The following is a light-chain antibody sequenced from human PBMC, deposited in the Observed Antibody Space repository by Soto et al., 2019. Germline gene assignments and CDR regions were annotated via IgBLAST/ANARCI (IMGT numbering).Light chain of an antibody. J-gene: IGLJ2*01. Sequence: QSVLTQPPSASGTPGQRVTISCSGSSSNIGSNTVYWYQQLPGAAPKLLIYSNNERPSGVPDRFSGSKSGTSASLAISGLQSDDEADYYCAAWDDRLDGVVFGGGTKLTVL. CDR3: AAWDDRLDGVV. CDR2: SNN. CDR1: SSNIGSNT. V-gene: IGLV1-44*01.